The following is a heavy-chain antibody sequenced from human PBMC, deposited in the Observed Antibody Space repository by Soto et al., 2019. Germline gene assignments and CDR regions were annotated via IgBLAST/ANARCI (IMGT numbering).Heavy chain of an antibody. CDR1: GFTFSSYG. CDR2: ISYDGSNK. D-gene: IGHD5-18*01. Sequence: PGGSLRLSCAASGFTFSSYGMHWVRQAPGKGLEWVAVISYDGSNKYYADSVKGRFTISRDNSKNTLYLQMNSLRAEDTAVYYCAKVAGYSYGPFDYWGQGTLVTVSS. V-gene: IGHV3-30*18. J-gene: IGHJ4*02. CDR3: AKVAGYSYGPFDY.